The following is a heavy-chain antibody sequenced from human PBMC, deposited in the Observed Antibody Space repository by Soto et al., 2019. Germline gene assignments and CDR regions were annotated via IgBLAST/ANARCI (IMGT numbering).Heavy chain of an antibody. CDR3: AKARQSYYYGSGRNHLYDYMDV. V-gene: IGHV3-23*01. J-gene: IGHJ6*03. CDR1: GFTFSSYA. D-gene: IGHD3-10*01. CDR2: ISGSGGST. Sequence: EVQLLESGGGLVQPGGSLRLSCAASGFTFSSYAMSWVRQAPGKGLEWVSAISGSGGSTYYADSVKGRFTISRDNSKNTLYLQMNSLRAEDTAVYYCAKARQSYYYGSGRNHLYDYMDVWGKGTTVTVSS.